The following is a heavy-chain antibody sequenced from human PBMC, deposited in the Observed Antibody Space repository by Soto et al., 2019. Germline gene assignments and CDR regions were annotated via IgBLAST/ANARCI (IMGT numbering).Heavy chain of an antibody. CDR2: ISYDVSNE. CDR1: GIPLSSYA. Sequence: GGSRRRSRAASGIPLSSYAMHWVRQAPGKGMERVAVISYDVSNELCAVSWKGRFTIARDNAKNTLYLQMNSLRAEDTAVYYCARDARVGYDFWSGYRTYNWFDPWGQGTLVTVSS. J-gene: IGHJ5*02. CDR3: ARDARVGYDFWSGYRTYNWFDP. V-gene: IGHV3-30-3*01. D-gene: IGHD3-3*01.